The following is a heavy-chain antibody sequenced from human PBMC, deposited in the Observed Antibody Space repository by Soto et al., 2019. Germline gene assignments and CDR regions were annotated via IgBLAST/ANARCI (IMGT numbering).Heavy chain of an antibody. V-gene: IGHV3-23*01. Sequence: GGSLRLSCAASGFTFSSYAMSWVRQAPGKGLEWVSAISGSGGSTYYADSVKGRFTISRDTSKNTLYLQMNSLRAEDTAVYYCAKANGAIFGVVIIRPFDYWGQGTLVTVSS. D-gene: IGHD3-3*01. CDR3: AKANGAIFGVVIIRPFDY. CDR1: GFTFSSYA. CDR2: ISGSGGST. J-gene: IGHJ4*02.